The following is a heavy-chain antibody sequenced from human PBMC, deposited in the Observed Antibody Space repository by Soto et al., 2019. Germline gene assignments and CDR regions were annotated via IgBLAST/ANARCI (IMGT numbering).Heavy chain of an antibody. Sequence: SETLSLTCTVSGGSITKYYWSWIRQPPGKGLEWIGYIYYSDSATYNPSLKSRLTISVDTSKNQIYLSMTSVTAADTAVYYCASNGRYAYWGQGIMVTVSS. CDR1: GGSITKYY. V-gene: IGHV4-59*01. CDR2: IYYSDSA. J-gene: IGHJ4*02. CDR3: ASNGRYAY. D-gene: IGHD6-19*01.